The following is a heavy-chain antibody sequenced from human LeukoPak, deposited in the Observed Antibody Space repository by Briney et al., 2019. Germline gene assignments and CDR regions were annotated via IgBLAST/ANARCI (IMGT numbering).Heavy chain of an antibody. J-gene: IGHJ4*02. CDR1: GYTFTSYD. CDR3: ATRPYGSGWSDY. Sequence: ASVKVSCKASGYTFTSYDINWVQQATGQGLEWMGWMNPNSGNTGYAQKFQGRVTMTRNTSISTAYMELSSLRSEDTAVYYCATRPYGSGWSDYWGQGTLVTVSS. CDR2: MNPNSGNT. V-gene: IGHV1-8*01. D-gene: IGHD6-19*01.